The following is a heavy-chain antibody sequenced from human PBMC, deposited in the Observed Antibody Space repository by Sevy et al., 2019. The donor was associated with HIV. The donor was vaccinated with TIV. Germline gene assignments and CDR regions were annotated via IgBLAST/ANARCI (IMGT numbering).Heavy chain of an antibody. CDR2: MKQDGSEK. Sequence: GGSLRLSCAASGFTFSSYWMSWVRQAPGMGLEWVATMKQDGSEKYYVDSVKGRFTISRDNAKHSLYLQMNSLRAEDTAVYYCVREGLGGFSYSLDYWGQGTLVTVSS. V-gene: IGHV3-7*01. D-gene: IGHD5-18*01. CDR3: VREGLGGFSYSLDY. CDR1: GFTFSSYW. J-gene: IGHJ4*02.